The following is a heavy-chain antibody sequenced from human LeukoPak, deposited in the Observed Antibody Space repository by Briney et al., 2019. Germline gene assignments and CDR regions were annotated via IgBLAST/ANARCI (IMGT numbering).Heavy chain of an antibody. J-gene: IGHJ2*01. CDR1: GGSISSSYY. V-gene: IGHV4-61*01. Sequence: PSETLSLTCAVSGGSISSSYYWSWIRQPPGTGLEWIGYIFYSGSTNYNPSLKSRVTISVDTSKNQFSLKLSSVTAADTAVYYCARVYYSNSYDYWYFDLWGRGTLVTVSS. CDR3: ARVYYSNSYDYWYFDL. D-gene: IGHD6-13*01. CDR2: IFYSGST.